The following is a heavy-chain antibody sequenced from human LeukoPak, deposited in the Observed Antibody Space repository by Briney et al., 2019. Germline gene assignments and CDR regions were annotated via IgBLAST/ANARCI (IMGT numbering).Heavy chain of an antibody. CDR3: ARSGSGWYGDYYYYYGMDV. J-gene: IGHJ6*02. V-gene: IGHV1-3*01. D-gene: IGHD6-19*01. CDR2: INAGNGNT. CDR1: GYTFTSYA. Sequence: GASVKVSCKASGYTFTSYAMHWVRQAPGQRLEWMGWINAGNGNTKYSQKFQGRVTITRDTSASTAYMELSSLRSEDTAVYYCARSGSGWYGDYYYYYGMDVWGQGTTVTVSS.